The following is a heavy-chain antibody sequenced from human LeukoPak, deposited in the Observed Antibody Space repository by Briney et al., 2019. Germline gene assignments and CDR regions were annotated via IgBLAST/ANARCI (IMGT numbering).Heavy chain of an antibody. CDR1: GFTFSSYW. D-gene: IGHD1-1*01. CDR2: IKQDGSEK. CDR3: AGEKWNDWGDAFDI. Sequence: GGSLRLSCAASGFTFSSYWMSWVRQAPGKGLEWVANIKQDGSEKYYVDSVKGRFTISRDNAKNSLYLQMNSLRAEDTAVYYCAGEKWNDWGDAFDIWGQGTMVTVSS. V-gene: IGHV3-7*01. J-gene: IGHJ3*02.